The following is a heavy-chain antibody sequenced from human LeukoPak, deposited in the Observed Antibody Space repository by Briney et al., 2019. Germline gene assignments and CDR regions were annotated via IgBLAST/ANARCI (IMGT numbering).Heavy chain of an antibody. CDR1: GFTFSSYS. V-gene: IGHV3-48*04. D-gene: IGHD3-10*01. Sequence: GGSLRLSCAASGFTFSSYSMNWVRQAPGKGLEWVSYISVSSNTIYYADSVKGRFTISRDNAKNSLYLQMNSLRAEDTAVYYCARDKNSGSFDYWGQGTLVTVSS. J-gene: IGHJ4*02. CDR2: ISVSSNTI. CDR3: ARDKNSGSFDY.